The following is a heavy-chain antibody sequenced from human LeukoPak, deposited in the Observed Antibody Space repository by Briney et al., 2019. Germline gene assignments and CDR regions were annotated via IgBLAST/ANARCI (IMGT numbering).Heavy chain of an antibody. Sequence: GGSLRLSCAASGFTFSSYGMHWVRQAPGKGLEWVAVISYDGSNKYYADSVKGRFAISRDNSKNTLYLQMNSLRAEDTAVYYCAKDISRWLQSCFDYWGQGTLVTVSS. V-gene: IGHV3-30*18. CDR1: GFTFSSYG. CDR2: ISYDGSNK. CDR3: AKDISRWLQSCFDY. D-gene: IGHD5-24*01. J-gene: IGHJ4*02.